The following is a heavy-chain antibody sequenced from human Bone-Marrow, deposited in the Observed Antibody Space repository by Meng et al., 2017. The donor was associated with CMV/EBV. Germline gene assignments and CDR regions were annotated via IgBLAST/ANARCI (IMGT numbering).Heavy chain of an antibody. CDR2: INSDGSST. V-gene: IGHV3-74*01. D-gene: IGHD1-26*01. J-gene: IGHJ4*02. Sequence: GGSLRLSCAASGFTFSSYWMHWVRQAPGKGLVWVSRINSDGSSTSYADSVKGRFTISRDNAKNTLYLQMNSLRAEDTAVYYCATGPYSGSYFDYWGQGTLVTVSS. CDR1: GFTFSSYW. CDR3: ATGPYSGSYFDY.